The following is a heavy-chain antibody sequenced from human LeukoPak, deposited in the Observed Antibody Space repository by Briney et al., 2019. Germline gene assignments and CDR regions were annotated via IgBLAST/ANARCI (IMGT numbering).Heavy chain of an antibody. J-gene: IGHJ4*02. V-gene: IGHV3-49*03. Sequence: PGGSLRLFCTAPGFPFGAFTMSRLRQSPGQGLEWVGLIRSKVYGGAPEHAASVAARFTISRDDSTSIAYLQMNSVQAEDTAVYYCARGSGRYVMVDWWGQGTLVTVSS. CDR3: ARGSGRYVMVDW. CDR2: IRSKVYGGAP. D-gene: IGHD6-19*01. CDR1: GFPFGAFT.